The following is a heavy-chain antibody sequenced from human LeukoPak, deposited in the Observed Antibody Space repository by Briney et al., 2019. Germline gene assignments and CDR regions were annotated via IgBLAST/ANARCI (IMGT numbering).Heavy chain of an antibody. CDR2: IYYNGNT. J-gene: IGHJ4*02. V-gene: IGHV4-39*01. CDR3: ARAHCGGDCYSRSIGNFDY. CDR1: GGSISSSSYY. Sequence: SETLSLTCTVSGGSISSSSYYWGWIRQPPGKGLEWIGSIYYNGNTYYNPSLKSRVTISVDTSKNQFSLKLSSVTAADTTVYYCARAHCGGDCYSRSIGNFDYWGQGTLVTVSP. D-gene: IGHD2-21*02.